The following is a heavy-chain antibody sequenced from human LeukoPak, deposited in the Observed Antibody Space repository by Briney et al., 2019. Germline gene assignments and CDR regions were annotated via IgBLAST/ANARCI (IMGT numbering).Heavy chain of an antibody. D-gene: IGHD4-23*01. V-gene: IGHV3-21*04. CDR1: GFTFSSYS. CDR2: ISSSSSYI. J-gene: IGHJ4*02. CDR3: AKDVHGGNPFDY. Sequence: PGGSLRLSCAASGFTFSSYSMNWVRQAPGKGLEWVSSISSSSSYICYADSVKGRFTISRDNSKNTLYLQMNSLRAEDTAVYYCAKDVHGGNPFDYWGQGTLVTVSS.